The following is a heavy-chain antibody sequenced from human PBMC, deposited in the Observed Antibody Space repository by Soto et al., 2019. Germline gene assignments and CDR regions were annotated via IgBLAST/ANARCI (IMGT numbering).Heavy chain of an antibody. J-gene: IGHJ4*02. V-gene: IGHV1-69*13. CDR2: IIPIFGTA. D-gene: IGHD3-22*01. CDR3: ASGETSSGYYYGNLPYYFDY. CDR1: GGTFSSYA. Sequence: SVKVSCKASGGTFSSYAISWVLQAPGQVLEWMGGIIPIFGTANYAQKFQGRVTITADESTSTAYMELSSLRSEDTAVYYCASGETSSGYYYGNLPYYFDYWGQGTLVTVSS.